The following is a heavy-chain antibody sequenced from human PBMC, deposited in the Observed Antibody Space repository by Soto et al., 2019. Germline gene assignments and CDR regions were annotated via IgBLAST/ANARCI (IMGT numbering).Heavy chain of an antibody. CDR3: ASLPQGYYDRSGRLVDY. CDR1: GFTFSDYY. J-gene: IGHJ4*01. CDR2: ISAGGSDI. D-gene: IGHD3-22*01. V-gene: IGHV3-11*01. Sequence: PGGSLRLSCASSGFTFSDYYMSWIRQAPGKGLEWVAYISAGGSDIYYGDSVKGRFTVSRDNTKKSLYLQMSNLRADDTAIYYCASLPQGYYDRSGRLVDYRGHGTLVTVSS.